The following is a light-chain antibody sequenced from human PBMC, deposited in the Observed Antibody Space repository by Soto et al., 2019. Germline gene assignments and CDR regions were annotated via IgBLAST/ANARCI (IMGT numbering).Light chain of an antibody. J-gene: IGLJ2*01. CDR1: SSDVAGYDF. CDR3: SSYAGSTNYVV. Sequence: QSALTQPPSASGSPGQSVTISCTGTSSDVAGYDFVSWYQHHPGKAPKLMIYEVTKWPSGVPDRFSGSKSGNTASLTVSGLQAEDEADYYCSSYAGSTNYVVFGGGTKLTVL. V-gene: IGLV2-8*01. CDR2: EVT.